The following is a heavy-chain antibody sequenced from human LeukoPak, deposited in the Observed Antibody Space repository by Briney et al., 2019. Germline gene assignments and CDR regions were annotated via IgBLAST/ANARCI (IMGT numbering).Heavy chain of an antibody. D-gene: IGHD1-26*01. V-gene: IGHV4-39*07. Sequence: PSETLSLTCTVSGGSISSSSYYWGWIRQPPGTGLEWIGSIYYSGSTYYNPSLKSRVTISVDTSKNQFSLKLSSVTAADTAVYYCARNSGSYYFDYWGQGTLVTVSS. CDR2: IYYSGST. CDR1: GGSISSSSYY. J-gene: IGHJ4*02. CDR3: ARNSGSYYFDY.